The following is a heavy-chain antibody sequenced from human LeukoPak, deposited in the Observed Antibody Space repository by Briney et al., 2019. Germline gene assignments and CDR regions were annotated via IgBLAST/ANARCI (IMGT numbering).Heavy chain of an antibody. CDR1: GFTFSSYA. CDR2: ISYDGSNK. Sequence: PGGSLRLSCAASGFTFSSYAMHWVRQAPGKGLEWVAVISYDGSNKYYADSVKGRFTISRDNSKNTLYLQRNSLRAEDTAVYYCAKEPGASRSIAAPQDDYWGQGTLVTVSS. CDR3: AKEPGASRSIAAPQDDY. D-gene: IGHD6-6*01. V-gene: IGHV3-30-3*01. J-gene: IGHJ4*02.